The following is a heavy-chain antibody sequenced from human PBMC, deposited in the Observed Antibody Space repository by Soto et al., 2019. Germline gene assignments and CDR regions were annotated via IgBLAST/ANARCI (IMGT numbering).Heavy chain of an antibody. CDR1: GGCFRVYY. D-gene: IGHD1-1*01. Sequence: PSESMSLTCAACGGCFRVYYLSWIRQPPGKGLEWIGEINHSGSTNYNPSLKSRVTISADMSKNQFSLKQIPVTTADTAVSYCARTVRHQIIPTTISYNLDYWGQGTLVTVSS. CDR3: ARTVRHQIIPTTISYNLDY. V-gene: IGHV4-34*01. CDR2: INHSGST. J-gene: IGHJ4*02.